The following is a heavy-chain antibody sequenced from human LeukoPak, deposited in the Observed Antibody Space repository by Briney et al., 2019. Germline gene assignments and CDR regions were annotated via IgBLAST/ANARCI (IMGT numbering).Heavy chain of an antibody. CDR3: ARVTTHGSVNFDY. D-gene: IGHD4-11*01. V-gene: IGHV4-59*01. CDR2: IYYSGST. J-gene: IGHJ4*02. Sequence: SETLSLTCTVSGGSISSYYWSWIRQPPGKGLEWIGYIYYSGSTNYNPSLKSRVTISVDTSKNQFSLKLSSVTAADTAVYYCARVTTHGSVNFDYWGQGTLVTVSS. CDR1: GGSISSYY.